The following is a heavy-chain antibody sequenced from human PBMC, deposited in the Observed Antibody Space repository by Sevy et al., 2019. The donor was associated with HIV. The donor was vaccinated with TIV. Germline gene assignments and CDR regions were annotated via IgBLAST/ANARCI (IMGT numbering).Heavy chain of an antibody. V-gene: IGHV3-20*01. J-gene: IGHJ3*02. CDR3: ARNTYYLDSTCFGAFGI. Sequence: GGSLRLSCAASGFTFDDYAMSWVRQAPGKGLEWVSAINWKTDNVGYADSVKGRFTISRDNAKRSLYLQMNSLRPEDTALYHCARNTYYLDSTCFGAFGIWGQGIMVTVSS. CDR2: INWKTDNV. D-gene: IGHD3-22*01. CDR1: GFTFDDYA.